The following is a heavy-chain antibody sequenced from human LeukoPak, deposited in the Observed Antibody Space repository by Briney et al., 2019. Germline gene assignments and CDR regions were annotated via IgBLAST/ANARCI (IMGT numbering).Heavy chain of an antibody. J-gene: IGHJ2*01. CDR3: ARGVGSGWYNWYFDP. V-gene: IGHV3-53*01. Sequence: GGSLRLSCAASGFTVSSNYMSWVRQAPGKGLEWVSVIYSGGSTYYADSVKGRFTISRDNSKNTLYLQMNSLRAEDTAVYYCARGVGSGWYNWYFDPWGRGTLVTVSS. CDR2: IYSGGST. D-gene: IGHD6-19*01. CDR1: GFTVSSNY.